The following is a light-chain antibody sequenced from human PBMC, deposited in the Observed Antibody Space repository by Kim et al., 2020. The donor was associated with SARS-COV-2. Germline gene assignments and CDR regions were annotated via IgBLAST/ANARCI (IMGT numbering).Light chain of an antibody. Sequence: SYELTQPPSVSVSPGQTASITCSGDNLGDKYACWYQQKPGQSPVLVIYQHNKRPSGIPERFSGSNSGNTATLPISGPQAMDEADYYCQAWDSSTVVFGGG. CDR2: QHN. CDR3: QAWDSSTVV. CDR1: NLGDKY. V-gene: IGLV3-1*01. J-gene: IGLJ2*01.